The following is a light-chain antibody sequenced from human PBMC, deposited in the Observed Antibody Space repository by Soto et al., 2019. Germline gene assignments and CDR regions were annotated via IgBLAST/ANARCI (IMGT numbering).Light chain of an antibody. Sequence: QPVLTQPPSASGTPGQRVTISCSGSSSNIGSNTVSWFQQLPGRAPKLLLYNNNNRPSGVPDRFSGSKSGTSASLAISGLQSEDEADYYCAAWDDSLDGHVVFGGGTQLTVL. V-gene: IGLV1-44*01. CDR1: SSNIGSNT. J-gene: IGLJ7*01. CDR3: AAWDDSLDGHVV. CDR2: NNN.